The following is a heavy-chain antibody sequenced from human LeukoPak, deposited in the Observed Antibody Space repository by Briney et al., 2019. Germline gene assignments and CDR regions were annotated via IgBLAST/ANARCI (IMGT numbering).Heavy chain of an antibody. CDR3: ARGTSGSGSYTVLPDY. V-gene: IGHV3-33*01. CDR2: IWYDGSNK. J-gene: IGHJ4*02. D-gene: IGHD3-10*01. Sequence: GGSLRLSCAASGFTFSSYGMHWVRQAPGKGLEWVAVIWYDGSNKYYADSVKGRFTISRDNSKNTLYLQMNSLRAEDTAVYYCARGTSGSGSYTVLPDYWGQGTLVTVSS. CDR1: GFTFSSYG.